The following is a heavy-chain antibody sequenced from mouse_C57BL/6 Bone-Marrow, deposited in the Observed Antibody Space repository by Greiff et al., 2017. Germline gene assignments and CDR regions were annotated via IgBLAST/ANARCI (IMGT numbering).Heavy chain of an antibody. CDR1: GFTFSDFY. CDR2: SRNKANDYTT. D-gene: IGHD2-4*01. Sequence: EVMLVESGGGLVQSGRSLRLSCATSGFTFSDFYMEWVRQAPGKGLEWIAASRNKANDYTTEYSASVKGRFIVSRDTSQSILYLQMNALRAEDTAIYYCARDVHYDYDWYFDVWGTGTTVTVSS. J-gene: IGHJ1*03. V-gene: IGHV7-1*01. CDR3: ARDVHYDYDWYFDV.